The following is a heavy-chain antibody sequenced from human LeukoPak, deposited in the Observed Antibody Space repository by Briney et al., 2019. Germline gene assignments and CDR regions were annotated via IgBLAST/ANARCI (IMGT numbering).Heavy chain of an antibody. V-gene: IGHV3-74*01. D-gene: IGHD2-8*02. CDR3: TRVQAGRSGLMDV. CDR2: IDANGGGT. CDR1: GFTLSGYW. Sequence: GGSLRLSCAASGFTLSGYWVHWVRQVPGKGLGWGSRIDANGGGTTYADSVKGRVAISRDTAKNTLYLQMSSLRIEDTAVYYCTRVQAGRSGLMDVWGRGTTVTVSS. J-gene: IGHJ6*02.